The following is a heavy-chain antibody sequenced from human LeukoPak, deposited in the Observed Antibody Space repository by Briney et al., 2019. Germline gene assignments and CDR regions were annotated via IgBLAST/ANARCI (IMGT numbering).Heavy chain of an antibody. J-gene: IGHJ4*02. CDR3: ARNVEQWLVRVYYFDY. Sequence: PGGSLRLSCAPSGFTLSSYCMNWVRQAPGKGLEWVSYISSGSTTIYYADSVKGRFTISRDNAKNSLYLQMNSLRAEDTAVYYCARNVEQWLVRVYYFDYWGQGTLVTVSS. CDR2: ISSGSTTI. D-gene: IGHD6-19*01. V-gene: IGHV3-48*01. CDR1: GFTLSSYC.